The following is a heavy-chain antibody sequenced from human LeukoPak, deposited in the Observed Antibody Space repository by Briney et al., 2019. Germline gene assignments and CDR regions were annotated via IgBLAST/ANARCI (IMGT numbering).Heavy chain of an antibody. CDR1: GYTFTGYY. Sequence: ASVKVSCKASGYTFTGYYMHWVRQAPGQGLEWMGWINPNSGGTNYAQKFQGRVTMTRDTSISTAYMELSRLRSDDTAVYYCARGDFYGGNRVTYFDYWGQGTLVTVSS. D-gene: IGHD4-23*01. V-gene: IGHV1-2*02. CDR3: ARGDFYGGNRVTYFDY. J-gene: IGHJ4*02. CDR2: INPNSGGT.